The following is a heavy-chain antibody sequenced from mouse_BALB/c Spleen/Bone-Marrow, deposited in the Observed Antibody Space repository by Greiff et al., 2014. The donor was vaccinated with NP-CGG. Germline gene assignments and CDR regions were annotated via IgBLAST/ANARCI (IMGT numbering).Heavy chain of an antibody. D-gene: IGHD2-14*01. V-gene: IGHV5-4*02. J-gene: IGHJ4*01. CDR1: GFTFSDYY. Sequence: VQLQQSGGGLVKPGGSLKLSCAASGFTFSDYYMYWVRQTPEKRLEWVATISDGSSYTYYPDSVKGRFTISRDIAKNNLYLQMSSLKSEDTAMYYCARDRGVQGYAMDYWGQGTSVTVSS. CDR3: ARDRGVQGYAMDY. CDR2: ISDGSSYT.